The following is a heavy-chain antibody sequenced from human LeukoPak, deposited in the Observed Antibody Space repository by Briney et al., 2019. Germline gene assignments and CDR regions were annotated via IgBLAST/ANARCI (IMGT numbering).Heavy chain of an antibody. V-gene: IGHV4-61*09. Sequence: PSETVSLTCTVSGDSLTSGSRYWSWIRQPAGKGLEWIGHFYSSTRTTYNPSLESRVTISGDTAKNQFSLKLDSVTAADTAVYFCARCMSELDYGDYAYYYHMDVWGKGTTVTVPS. CDR3: ARCMSELDYGDYAYYYHMDV. D-gene: IGHD4-17*01. CDR1: GDSLTSGSRY. CDR2: FYSSTRT. J-gene: IGHJ6*04.